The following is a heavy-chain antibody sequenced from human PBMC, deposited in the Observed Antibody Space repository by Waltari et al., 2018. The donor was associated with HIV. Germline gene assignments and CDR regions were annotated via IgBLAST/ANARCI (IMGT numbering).Heavy chain of an antibody. J-gene: IGHJ4*02. CDR1: GFSFSSEA. Sequence: QVQLVESGGGVVQPGRSLRPSCAASGFSFSSEAMHWVRQAPGKGLEWVAAISYDGRNKFYADSVKGRFTISRDNSKNTVYVEMSSLSPEDTAVYFCARDAAPPEYWGQGTLDTVSS. CDR2: ISYDGRNK. CDR3: ARDAAPPEY. V-gene: IGHV3-30*04.